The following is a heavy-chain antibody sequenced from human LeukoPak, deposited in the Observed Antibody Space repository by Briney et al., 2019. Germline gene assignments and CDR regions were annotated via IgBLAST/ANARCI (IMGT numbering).Heavy chain of an antibody. CDR1: GFTFSGYW. D-gene: IGHD1-26*01. CDR3: ARDQYSGNYHSN. V-gene: IGHV3-74*03. J-gene: IGHJ4*02. Sequence: GGSLRLSCAASGFTFSGYWMHWVRQPPGKGLVWVSRINTDGSSTTYADSVKGRFTISRDNAQTTLYLQMHSRRAEDTAVYYCARDQYSGNYHSNWGQGTLVTVSS. CDR2: INTDGSST.